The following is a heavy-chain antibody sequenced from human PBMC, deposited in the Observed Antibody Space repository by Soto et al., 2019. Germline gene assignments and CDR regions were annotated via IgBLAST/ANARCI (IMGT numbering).Heavy chain of an antibody. Sequence: WGALRLSCGSSGVTLISYAMSWVRQGPGKGREWVANINQDGSEKHYVYSMKGRFTISRDNAKNSLYLQMNSLRAEDTAVYYCARDHEVPGVIWDYWGRGILVTVSS. CDR1: GVTLISYA. J-gene: IGHJ4*02. CDR3: ARDHEVPGVIWDY. V-gene: IGHV3-7*01. CDR2: INQDGSEK. D-gene: IGHD3-10*01.